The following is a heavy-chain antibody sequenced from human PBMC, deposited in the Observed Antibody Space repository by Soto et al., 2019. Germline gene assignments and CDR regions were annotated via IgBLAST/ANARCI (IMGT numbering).Heavy chain of an antibody. CDR1: GFTVYDYA. D-gene: IGHD1-26*01. V-gene: IGHV3-9*01. Sequence: HGGSPRLCCAACGFTVYDYAMHGVRQDPGRGLEWVSGISWNSGSIGYADSVKGRFTISRDNAKNSLYLQMNSLRAEDTALYYFAKDMADGSGWPPDDAFDFWGQGTIVTVSS. J-gene: IGHJ3*01. CDR3: AKDMADGSGWPPDDAFDF. CDR2: ISWNSGSI.